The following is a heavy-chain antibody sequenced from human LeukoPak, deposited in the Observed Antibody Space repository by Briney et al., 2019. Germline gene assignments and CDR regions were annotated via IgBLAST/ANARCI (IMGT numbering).Heavy chain of an antibody. CDR1: GFTFSSYW. CDR3: ASPGTTVTTRNALDI. J-gene: IGHJ3*02. Sequence: GGSLRLSCAASGFTFSSYWMHWVCQAPGKGLVWVSRINTDGSSTYYADSVKGRFTISRDNAKNTLYLQMNSLRAEDTAVYYCASPGTTVTTRNALDIWGQGTMVTVSS. CDR2: INTDGSST. D-gene: IGHD4-17*01. V-gene: IGHV3-74*01.